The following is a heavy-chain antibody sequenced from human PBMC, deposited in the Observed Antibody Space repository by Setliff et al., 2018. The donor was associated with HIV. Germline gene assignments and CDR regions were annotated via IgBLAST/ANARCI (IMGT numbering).Heavy chain of an antibody. Sequence: GGSLRLSCAASGFTFSSYWMHWVRQAPGKGLVWVSRLNTDGSSTKYADSVKGRFTISRDNAKNTLYLQMNSLRVEDSAVYYCASFYGDYGYWGHGTQVTVSS. V-gene: IGHV3-74*03. CDR3: ASFYGDYGY. CDR2: LNTDGSST. CDR1: GFTFSSYW. D-gene: IGHD3-10*01. J-gene: IGHJ4*01.